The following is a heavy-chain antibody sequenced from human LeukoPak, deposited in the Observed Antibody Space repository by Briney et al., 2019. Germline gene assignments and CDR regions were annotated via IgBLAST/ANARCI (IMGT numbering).Heavy chain of an antibody. D-gene: IGHD6-6*01. V-gene: IGHV3-21*01. CDR2: ISSSSSYI. Sequence: PGGSLRLSCAASGFTFSSYSMNWVRQAPGKGLEWVSSISSSSSYIYYADSVKGRFTISRDNAKNSLYLQMNTLRAEDTAVYYCARGGAARPDYWGRGTLVSVSS. CDR3: ARGGAARPDY. J-gene: IGHJ4*02. CDR1: GFTFSSYS.